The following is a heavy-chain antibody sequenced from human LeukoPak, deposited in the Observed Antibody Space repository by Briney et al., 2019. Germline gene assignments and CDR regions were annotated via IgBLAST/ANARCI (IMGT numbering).Heavy chain of an antibody. CDR3: ARENEGYCSSTSCYRYFDY. V-gene: IGHV3-21*01. CDR1: GFTFSSYS. D-gene: IGHD2-2*01. Sequence: GGSLRLSCAASGFTFSSYSMNWVRQAPGKGLEWVSSISSSSSYIYYADSVKGRFTISRDNAKNSLYLQMNSLRAEDTAVYYCARENEGYCSSTSCYRYFDYWGQGTLVTVSS. J-gene: IGHJ4*02. CDR2: ISSSSSYI.